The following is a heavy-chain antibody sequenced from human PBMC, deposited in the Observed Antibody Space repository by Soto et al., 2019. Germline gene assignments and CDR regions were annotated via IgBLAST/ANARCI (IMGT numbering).Heavy chain of an antibody. CDR1: GYTLTSYA. CDR2: INAGNGNT. Sequence: ASVKVSCKASGYTLTSYAMHWVRQAPGQRLEWMGWINAGNGNTKYSQKFQGGVPITRDTSASTAYMELSSLRSEDTAVYYCARARLGTYYYDSSGYEDFDYWGQGTXVTVSS. CDR3: ARARLGTYYYDSSGYEDFDY. D-gene: IGHD3-22*01. J-gene: IGHJ4*02. V-gene: IGHV1-3*01.